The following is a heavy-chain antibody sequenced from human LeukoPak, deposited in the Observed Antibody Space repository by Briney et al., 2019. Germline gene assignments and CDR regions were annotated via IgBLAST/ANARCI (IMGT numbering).Heavy chain of an antibody. CDR2: ISYDGSNK. Sequence: PGGSLRLSCAASGFTFSSYAMHWVRRAPGKGLEWVAVISYDGSNKYYADSVKGRFTISRDNSKNTLYLQMNSLRAEDTAVYYCARDKDVSLYFDYWGQGTLVTVSS. CDR1: GFTFSSYA. J-gene: IGHJ4*02. D-gene: IGHD3-10*02. CDR3: ARDKDVSLYFDY. V-gene: IGHV3-30-3*01.